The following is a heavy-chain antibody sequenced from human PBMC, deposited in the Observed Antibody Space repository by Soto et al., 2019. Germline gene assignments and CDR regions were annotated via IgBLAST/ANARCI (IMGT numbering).Heavy chain of an antibody. V-gene: IGHV3-74*01. Sequence: GGSLRLSCAASGFTFSNYWMHWVRQAPGKGLVWVSRINSDGSSTSYADSVKGRFTISRDNAKNTLYLQMNSLRAADTAVYYCATLSPISRGRFADASHIRGRGTMVTVSS. D-gene: IGHD6-19*01. CDR2: INSDGSST. CDR1: GFTFSNYW. CDR3: ATLSPISRGRFADASHI. J-gene: IGHJ3*02.